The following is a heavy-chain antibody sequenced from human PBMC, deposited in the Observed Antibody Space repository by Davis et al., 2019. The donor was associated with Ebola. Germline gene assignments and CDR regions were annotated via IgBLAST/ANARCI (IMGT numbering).Heavy chain of an antibody. J-gene: IGHJ3*01. CDR3: ATNPPLVGATGVHGFDL. D-gene: IGHD1-26*01. Sequence: GESLKISCAASGFTFSGYAMSWVRQAPGKGLEWVSTISGSTTRINYADSVEGRFTISRDNSKNTLYLQMNSLKIEDTAVYYCATNPPLVGATGVHGFDLWGQGTMVTVSS. V-gene: IGHV3-23*01. CDR1: GFTFSGYA. CDR2: ISGSTTRI.